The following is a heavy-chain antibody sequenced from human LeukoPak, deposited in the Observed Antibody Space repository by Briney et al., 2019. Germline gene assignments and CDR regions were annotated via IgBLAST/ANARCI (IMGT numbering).Heavy chain of an antibody. CDR1: GGTFSSYA. Sequence: GASVKVSCRASGGTFSSYAISWVRPAPGQGLEWMGRIIPILGIANYAQKFQGRVTITADKSTSTAYMELSSLRSEDTAVYYCARDRLGYCSSTSCQEAYNWFDPWGQGTLVTVSS. J-gene: IGHJ5*02. D-gene: IGHD2-2*01. CDR3: ARDRLGYCSSTSCQEAYNWFDP. CDR2: IIPILGIA. V-gene: IGHV1-69*04.